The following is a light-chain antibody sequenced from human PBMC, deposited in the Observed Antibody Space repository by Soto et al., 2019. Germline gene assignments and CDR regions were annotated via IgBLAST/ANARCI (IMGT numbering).Light chain of an antibody. CDR3: LQYASHPWT. CDR2: EAS. CDR1: QDIRGD. Sequence: EIQMTQSPSSLSASVGDRVTITCRASQDIRGDLDWFQQTPGKAPERLIYEASTLQGDVPSRFSGSGSGTVFTLTINGLQHEDFASYCWLQYASHPWTFGQGTHVEIK. J-gene: IGKJ1*01. V-gene: IGKV1-17*01.